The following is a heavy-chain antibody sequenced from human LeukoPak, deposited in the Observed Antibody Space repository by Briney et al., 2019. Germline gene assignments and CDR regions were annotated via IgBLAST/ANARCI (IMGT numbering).Heavy chain of an antibody. CDR2: IYTSGST. J-gene: IGHJ3*02. V-gene: IGHV4-4*07. D-gene: IGHD2/OR15-2a*01. Sequence: SETLSLTCTVSGGSISNYYWSWIRQPAGKGLEWIGRIYTSGSTNYNPSLKSRVTMSIDTSKNHFSLKLNSVTAADTAVYYCARDPLQYWVGNAFDIWGQGTMVTVSS. CDR1: GGSISNYY. CDR3: ARDPLQYWVGNAFDI.